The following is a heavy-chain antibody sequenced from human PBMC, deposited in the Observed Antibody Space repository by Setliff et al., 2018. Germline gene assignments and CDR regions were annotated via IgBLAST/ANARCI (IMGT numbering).Heavy chain of an antibody. CDR2: IDHSGRT. D-gene: IGHD3-16*01. V-gene: IGHV4-34*01. Sequence: TLSLTCTVYGASFSNYYWGWVRQPPEERLEWIGEIDHSGRTKYNPSLKGRVTISVDTSKNQFSLRLSSVTAADTAVYYCRFWSYVYKNDYWAQGTLVTVSS. J-gene: IGHJ4*02. CDR3: RFWSYVYKNDY. CDR1: GASFSNYY.